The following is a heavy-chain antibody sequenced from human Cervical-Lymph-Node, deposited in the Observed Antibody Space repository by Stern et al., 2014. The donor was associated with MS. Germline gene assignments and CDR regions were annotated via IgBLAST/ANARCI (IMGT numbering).Heavy chain of an antibody. CDR2: INPTSGDT. CDR1: GYTFTDSF. V-gene: IGHV1-46*01. J-gene: IGHJ4*01. D-gene: IGHD3-16*02. CDR3: ARDPMDRYDGRYFRYFYY. Sequence: VQLVESGAEVKKPGASVKVSCKTSGYTFTDSFMHWVRQAPGQGFEWMGVINPTSGDTTYSQMFQGRVTMTRDTSTNTFYLDLSSLRPEDTALYYCARDPMDRYDGRYFRYFYYWGHGTQVTVSS.